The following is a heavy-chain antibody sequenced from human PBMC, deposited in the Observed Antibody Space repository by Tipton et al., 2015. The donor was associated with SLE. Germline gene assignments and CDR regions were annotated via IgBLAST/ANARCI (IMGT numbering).Heavy chain of an antibody. D-gene: IGHD1-26*01. Sequence: TLSLTCTDSGGSIRSSRYYWGWIRQPPGKGLEGIGSIYYSGTTSYNPSLKSRVTISVDTSKTQFSLKLSPVTAADPAVYYCAREGGGGSYPFDVWGQGTLVTVSS. CDR2: IYYSGTT. CDR3: AREGGGGSYPFDV. J-gene: IGHJ4*02. V-gene: IGHV4-39*07. CDR1: GGSIRSSRYY.